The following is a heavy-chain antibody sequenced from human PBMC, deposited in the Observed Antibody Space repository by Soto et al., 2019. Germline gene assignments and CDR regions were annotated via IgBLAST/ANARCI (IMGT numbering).Heavy chain of an antibody. J-gene: IGHJ1*01. CDR1: GFTFSHYW. V-gene: IGHV3-7*01. D-gene: IGHD2-2*01. CDR2: IKQDGSEK. Sequence: EVQLVESGGGLVQPGGSLRLSCAASGFTFSHYWMTWVRQAPGKGLEWVADIKQDGSEKYYVDFVKGRFTISRDNAKNSLYLQMNSLIAEDTAMYDCASSRHMIYDQPEHFQNWGQGTLVTVSS. CDR3: ASSRHMIYDQPEHFQN.